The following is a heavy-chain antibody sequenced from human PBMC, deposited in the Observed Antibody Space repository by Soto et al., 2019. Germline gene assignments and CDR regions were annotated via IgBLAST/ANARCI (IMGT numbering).Heavy chain of an antibody. CDR3: AKDSSGDYLYYFDY. Sequence: EVQLLESGGGLVQPGGSLRLSCAASGFTFSSYAMTWVRQAPGKGLECVSAISGSGGSTYYADSVKGRFTISRDNSKNTLYLQMNSLRAEDSAVYFCAKDSSGDYLYYFDYWGQGTLVTVSS. J-gene: IGHJ4*02. CDR1: GFTFSSYA. V-gene: IGHV3-23*01. D-gene: IGHD4-17*01. CDR2: ISGSGGST.